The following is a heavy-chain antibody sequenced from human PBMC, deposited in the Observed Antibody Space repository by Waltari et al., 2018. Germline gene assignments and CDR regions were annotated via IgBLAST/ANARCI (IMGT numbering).Heavy chain of an antibody. CDR1: GGSISSSNW. J-gene: IGHJ4*02. Sequence: QVQLQESGPGLVKPSGTLSLTCAVSGGSISSSNWWSWVRQPPGKGLEWIGEIYHSGSTNYNPSLKSRVTISVDKAKHQFSLKLSSVTAADTAVYYCAREGTVDYGDHGGHFDYWGQGTLVTVSS. D-gene: IGHD4-17*01. CDR2: IYHSGST. CDR3: AREGTVDYGDHGGHFDY. V-gene: IGHV4-4*02.